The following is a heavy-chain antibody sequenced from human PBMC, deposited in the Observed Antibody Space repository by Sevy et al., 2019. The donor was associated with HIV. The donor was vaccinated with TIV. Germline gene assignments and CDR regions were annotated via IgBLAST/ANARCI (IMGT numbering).Heavy chain of an antibody. CDR3: ARDADYGASPYYYYMDV. V-gene: IGHV4-61*02. CDR2: IITTGST. CDR1: GGSLRSYSYY. D-gene: IGHD3-10*01. J-gene: IGHJ6*03. Sequence: SETLSLTCSVSGGSLRSYSYYWSWIRQPVGKGLEWIGRIITTGSTTYNPSLEGRVSISMDRTKNQFSLRLTSVTAADTAVYYCARDADYGASPYYYYMDVWGKRMTVTVSS.